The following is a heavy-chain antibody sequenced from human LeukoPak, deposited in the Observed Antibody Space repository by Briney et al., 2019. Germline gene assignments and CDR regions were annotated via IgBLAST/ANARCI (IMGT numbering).Heavy chain of an antibody. CDR1: GFTFSNAW. Sequence: PGGSLRLSCAASGFTFSNAWMSWVRQAQGKGLEWVGRIKSKTDGGTTDYAAPVKGRFTISRDDSKNTLYLQMNSLKNEDTAVYYCTAKRIRRYSDHNGDYWGQGTLVTVSS. D-gene: IGHD5-18*01. CDR3: TAKRIRRYSDHNGDY. J-gene: IGHJ4*02. V-gene: IGHV3-15*01. CDR2: IKSKTDGGTT.